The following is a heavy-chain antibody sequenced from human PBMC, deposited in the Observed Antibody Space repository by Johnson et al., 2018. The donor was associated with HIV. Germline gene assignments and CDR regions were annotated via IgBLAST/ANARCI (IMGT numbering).Heavy chain of an antibody. J-gene: IGHJ3*02. Sequence: QVQLVESGGGLVKPGGSLRLSCAASGFTFSDYYMSWIRQAPGKGLEWVSYSSSSGSTIYYADSVKGRFTISRDNSKSTLYLQINSLRAEDAAVFYCARVGVGGYSADGAFDIWGQGTMVTVSS. CDR3: ARVGVGGYSADGAFDI. CDR1: GFTFSDYY. D-gene: IGHD2-15*01. CDR2: SSSSGSTI. V-gene: IGHV3-11*04.